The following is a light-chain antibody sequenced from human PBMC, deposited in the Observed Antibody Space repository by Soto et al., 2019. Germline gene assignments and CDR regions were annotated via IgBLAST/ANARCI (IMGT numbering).Light chain of an antibody. V-gene: IGLV1-51*01. Sequence: QSVLTQPPSVSAAPGQRVAISCSGSSSNIGGNSVSWYQQLPGTAPKLLIYDDDKGPSGIPDRFSGSKSGTSATLGITGFQTGDEADHYCGSWDSSLSAYVFGTGTKVTVL. CDR3: GSWDSSLSAYV. CDR2: DDD. CDR1: SSNIGGNS. J-gene: IGLJ1*01.